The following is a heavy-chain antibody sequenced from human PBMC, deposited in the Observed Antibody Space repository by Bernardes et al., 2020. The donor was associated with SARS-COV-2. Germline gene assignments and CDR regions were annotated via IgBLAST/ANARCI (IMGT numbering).Heavy chain of an antibody. CDR3: AREGPGSHFDH. Sequence: GGSLRLSCAASGFTFSSYTMNWVRQAPGKGLEWISSISTSSSYISYSDSMKGRFTISRDNTKNSLYLQMNSLRAEDTAVYYCAREGPGSHFDHWGQGTLVTVSS. J-gene: IGHJ4*02. CDR1: GFTFSSYT. V-gene: IGHV3-21*01. CDR2: ISTSSSYI.